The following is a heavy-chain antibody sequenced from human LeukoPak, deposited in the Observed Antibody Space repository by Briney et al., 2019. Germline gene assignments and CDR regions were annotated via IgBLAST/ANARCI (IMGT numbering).Heavy chain of an antibody. CDR2: ISSSSKNI. J-gene: IGHJ5*02. CDR3: ASKFLGQGP. CDR1: GFTFSDYG. V-gene: IGHV3-21*01. D-gene: IGHD2/OR15-2a*01. Sequence: GGSLRLSCEVSGFTFSDYGMNWVRQAPGKGLEWVSFISSSSKNIYYADSVRGRFTISRDNARKSLYLQMNSLRADDTAVYYCASKFLGQGPWGQGTLVIVAS.